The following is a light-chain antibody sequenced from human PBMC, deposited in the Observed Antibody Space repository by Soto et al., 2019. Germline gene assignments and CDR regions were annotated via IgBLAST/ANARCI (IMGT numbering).Light chain of an antibody. CDR2: GAT. CDR3: QQYVTSPAIT. Sequence: EIVLTQSPGALSLSPGERATLSCWASESVSDYLAWYQQKPGLAPRLLIHGATKRTSGTPDRFSGTGSGTASTLAISRLEPEDFAVYYCQQYVTSPAITFGQGTRLEIK. J-gene: IGKJ5*01. CDR1: ESVSDY. V-gene: IGKV3-20*01.